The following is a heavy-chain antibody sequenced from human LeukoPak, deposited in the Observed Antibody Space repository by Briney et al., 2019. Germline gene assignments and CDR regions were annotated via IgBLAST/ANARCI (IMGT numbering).Heavy chain of an antibody. V-gene: IGHV4-39*07. Sequence: SETLSLTCTVSGGSISSSSYYWGWIRQPPGKGLEWIGSIYYSGSTYYNPSLKSRVTISVDTSKNQFSLKLSSVTAADTAVYYCARGYDSSGYYAWYYYYMDVWGKGTTVTVSS. CDR3: ARGYDSSGYYAWYYYYMDV. D-gene: IGHD3-22*01. CDR1: GGSISSSSYY. CDR2: IYYSGST. J-gene: IGHJ6*03.